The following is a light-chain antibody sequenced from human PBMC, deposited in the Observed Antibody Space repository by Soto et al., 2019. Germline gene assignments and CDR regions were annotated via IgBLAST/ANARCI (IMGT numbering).Light chain of an antibody. CDR1: QSVLYRSNNKNY. CDR2: WAS. Sequence: DIVMTQSPDSLAVSLGERATINCKSSQSVLYRSNNKNYLAWYQQKPGQPPKLLIYWASTRESGVPDRFSGSGSGTDFTLTISRLQAEDVAAYYCQQYYNTPLTFGGGTKVEIK. CDR3: QQYYNTPLT. V-gene: IGKV4-1*01. J-gene: IGKJ4*01.